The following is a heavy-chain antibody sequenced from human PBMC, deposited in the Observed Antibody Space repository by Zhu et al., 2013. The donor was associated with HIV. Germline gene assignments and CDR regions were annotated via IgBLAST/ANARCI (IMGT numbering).Heavy chain of an antibody. CDR1: GYTFTSYD. CDR2: MNPNSGNT. D-gene: IGHD6-13*01. CDR3: ARGSIAAAGTGGFDY. Sequence: QVQLVQSGAEVKKPGASVKVSCKASGYTFTSYDINWVRQATGQGLEWMGWMNPNSGNTGYAQKFQGRVTITRNTSISTAYMELSSLRSEDTAVYYCARGSIAAAGTGGFDYVGPGNPGSTVSS. V-gene: IGHV1-8*03. J-gene: IGHJ4*02.